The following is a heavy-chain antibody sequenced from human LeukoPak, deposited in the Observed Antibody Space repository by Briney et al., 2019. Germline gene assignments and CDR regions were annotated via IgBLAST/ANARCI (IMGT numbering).Heavy chain of an antibody. V-gene: IGHV1-8*01. CDR2: MNPNSGNT. J-gene: IGHJ6*02. CDR3: ARALGRAPSMVRGVRNYGMDV. D-gene: IGHD3-10*01. Sequence: ASVKVSCKASGYTLTSYDINWVRQATGQGLEWMGWMNPNSGNTGYAQKFQGRVTMTRNTSISTAYMELSSLRSEDTAVYYCARALGRAPSMVRGVRNYGMDVWGQGTTVTVSS. CDR1: GYTLTSYD.